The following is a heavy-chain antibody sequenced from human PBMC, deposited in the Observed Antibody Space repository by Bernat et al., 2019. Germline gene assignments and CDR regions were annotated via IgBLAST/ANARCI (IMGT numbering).Heavy chain of an antibody. D-gene: IGHD1-26*01. CDR1: GFTFSDHH. CDR2: IRQQMNGHTT. V-gene: IGHV3-72*01. CDR3: TRDHSGSSDY. Sequence: EVQLVESGGGLVQPGGSLRLSCAASGFTFSDHHMDWLRQAPGKGLGVVGRIRQQMNGHTTEYAASVKGRVTISRDDSKNSGYLQMNSLKIEDTALYYCTRDHSGSSDYWGQGTLVTVSS. J-gene: IGHJ4*02.